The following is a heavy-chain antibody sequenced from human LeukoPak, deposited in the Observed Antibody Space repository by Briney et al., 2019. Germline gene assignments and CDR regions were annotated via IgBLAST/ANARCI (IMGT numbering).Heavy chain of an antibody. Sequence: GGSLRLSCAASGFTFSSYEMNWVRQAPGKGLEWASYISSSGSTIYYADSVKGRFTISRDNAKNSLYLQMNSLRAEDTAVYYCATSTSRGPYYYYMDVWGKGTTVTVSS. V-gene: IGHV3-48*03. CDR3: ATSTSRGPYYYYMDV. D-gene: IGHD2-2*01. CDR1: GFTFSSYE. J-gene: IGHJ6*03. CDR2: ISSSGSTI.